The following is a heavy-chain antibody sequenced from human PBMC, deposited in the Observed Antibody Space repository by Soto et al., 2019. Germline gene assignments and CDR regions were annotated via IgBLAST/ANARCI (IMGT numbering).Heavy chain of an antibody. CDR3: ARSVYYDFWTGKHTFDY. CDR1: GGSFSGYY. Sequence: SETLSLTCAVYGGSFSGYYWSWIRQPPGKGLEWIGEINHSGSTNYNPSLKSRVTISVDTSKNQFSLKLSSVTAADTAVYYCARSVYYDFWTGKHTFDYWGQGTLVTVSS. CDR2: INHSGST. D-gene: IGHD3-3*01. V-gene: IGHV4-34*01. J-gene: IGHJ4*02.